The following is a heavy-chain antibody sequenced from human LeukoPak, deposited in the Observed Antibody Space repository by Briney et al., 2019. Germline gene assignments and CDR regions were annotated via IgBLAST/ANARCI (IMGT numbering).Heavy chain of an antibody. D-gene: IGHD6-19*01. CDR3: AKGYSSGWDLAFDI. V-gene: IGHV3-23*01. CDR1: GFTFSRYA. Sequence: QPGGSLRLSCAASGFTFSRYAMSWVRQAPGKGLEWVSVITDSGGTTYYADSVKGRFTISRDNSKNTLHLEMNSLRAEDTAVYYCAKGYSSGWDLAFDIWGQGTMVTVSS. CDR2: ITDSGGTT. J-gene: IGHJ3*02.